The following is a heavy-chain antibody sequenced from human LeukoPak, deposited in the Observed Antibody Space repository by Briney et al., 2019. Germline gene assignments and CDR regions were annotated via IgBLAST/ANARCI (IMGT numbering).Heavy chain of an antibody. D-gene: IGHD6-19*01. J-gene: IGHJ4*02. CDR3: AKQTSPHAWLPQDY. CDR2: ISGSGGST. Sequence: GGSLRLSCAASGFTFSSYSMCWVRQAPGKGLEWVSAISGSGGSTYYADSVKGRFTISRDNSKNTLYLQMNSLRAEDTAVYYCAKQTSPHAWLPQDYWGQGTLVTVSS. V-gene: IGHV3-23*01. CDR1: GFTFSSYS.